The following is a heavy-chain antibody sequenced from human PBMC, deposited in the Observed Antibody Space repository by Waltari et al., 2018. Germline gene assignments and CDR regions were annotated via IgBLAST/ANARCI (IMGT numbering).Heavy chain of an antibody. V-gene: IGHV4-34*01. CDR2: INHSGST. J-gene: IGHJ3*02. CDR3: ARRSGSFDAFDI. Sequence: QVQLQQWGAGLLKPSETLSLTCAVYGWSFSGYYWSWIRQPPGKGLEWIGEINHSGSTNYPPSLKSRVTISVDTSKNQFSLKLSSVTAADTAVYYCARRSGSFDAFDIWGQGTMVTVSS. CDR1: GWSFSGYY. D-gene: IGHD1-26*01.